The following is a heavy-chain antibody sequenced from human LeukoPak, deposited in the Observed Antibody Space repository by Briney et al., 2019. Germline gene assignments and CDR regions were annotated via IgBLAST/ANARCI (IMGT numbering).Heavy chain of an antibody. D-gene: IGHD2-15*01. Sequence: GETLRLSCKVSGITISNYGVCWVRQAQGEGLDWVGGISGCCGSTTYADTVNSGISISRANPKTTLYLQMNSLRNEDTAVYCCAKRGVVIRDILVGFHKEAYYFDSWVQGALVTVSS. CDR1: GITISNYG. CDR3: AKRGVVIRDILVGFHKEAYYFDS. V-gene: IGHV3-23*01. CDR2: ISGCCGST. J-gene: IGHJ4*02.